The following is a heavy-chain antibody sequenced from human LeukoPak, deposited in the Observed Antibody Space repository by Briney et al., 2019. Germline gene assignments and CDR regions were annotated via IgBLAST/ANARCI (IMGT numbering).Heavy chain of an antibody. Sequence: PSETLSLTCTVSGGSLSSGSYYWRWIRQPPGRGLEWIGYIYYSGSTNYNPSLKSRVTISVDMSKNQFSLKLSSVTAADTAVYYCARVPTTVTTSFDYWGQGTLVTVSS. V-gene: IGHV4-61*01. J-gene: IGHJ4*02. CDR1: GGSLSSGSYY. CDR3: ARVPTTVTTSFDY. CDR2: IYYSGST. D-gene: IGHD4-17*01.